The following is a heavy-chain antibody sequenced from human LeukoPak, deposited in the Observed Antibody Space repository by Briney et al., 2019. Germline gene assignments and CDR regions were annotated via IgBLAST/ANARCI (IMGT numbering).Heavy chain of an antibody. CDR1: GFTFSTKY. D-gene: IGHD3-10*01. V-gene: IGHV3-53*01. J-gene: IGHJ2*01. CDR2: LYSGSDT. CDR3: ARVGDHFHWYLDL. Sequence: GGSLRLSCAASGFTFSTKYMSWVRQAPGKGLEWVSILYSGSDTYYTNSVKGRVTISRDRSKNILFLQMNDLRAEDTAVYYCARVGDHFHWYLDLWGRGTLVTVSS.